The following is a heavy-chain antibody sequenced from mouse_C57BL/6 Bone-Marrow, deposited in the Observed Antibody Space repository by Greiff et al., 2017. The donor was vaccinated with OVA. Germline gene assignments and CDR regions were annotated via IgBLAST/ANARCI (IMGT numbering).Heavy chain of an antibody. CDR3: ARLYYGSSYRYFDV. D-gene: IGHD1-1*01. Sequence: VQLKQSGAELVKPGASVKLSCTASGFNIKDYYMHWVKQRTEQGLEWIGRIDPEDGETKYAPKFQGKATLTAATYSNPAYMHISSLASDDTAVYYCARLYYGSSYRYFDVWGTGTTVTVSS. J-gene: IGHJ1*03. CDR2: IDPEDGET. CDR1: GFNIKDYY. V-gene: IGHV14-2*01.